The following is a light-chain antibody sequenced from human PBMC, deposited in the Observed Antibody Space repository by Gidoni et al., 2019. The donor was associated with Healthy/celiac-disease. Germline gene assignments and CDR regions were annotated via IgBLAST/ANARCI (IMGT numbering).Light chain of an antibody. V-gene: IGKV1-39*01. CDR1: QSISIY. J-gene: IGKJ1*01. CDR2: AAS. CDR3: QQSYSTHRT. Sequence: DIQMTQSPSSLSASVGDRVTITCRASQSISIYLNWYQQKPGKATKLLIYAASSLQSGVPSRFSGSGSGKDFTLTISSLQPEDFATDYCQQSYSTHRTFGQGTKVEIK.